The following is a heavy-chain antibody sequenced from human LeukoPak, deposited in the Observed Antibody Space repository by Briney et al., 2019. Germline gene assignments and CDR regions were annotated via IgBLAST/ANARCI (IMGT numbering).Heavy chain of an antibody. D-gene: IGHD6-6*01. CDR2: ISSSSSYI. CDR1: DFSFTNYA. V-gene: IGHV3-21*01. J-gene: IGHJ6*03. CDR3: ASPNPRIAARPYYYYYMDV. Sequence: GGSLRLSCAASDFSFTNYAMSWVRQAPGKGLERVSSISSSSSYIYYADSVKGRFTISRDNAKNSLDLQMNSLRAEDTAVYYCASPNPRIAARPYYYYYMDVWGKGTTVTVSS.